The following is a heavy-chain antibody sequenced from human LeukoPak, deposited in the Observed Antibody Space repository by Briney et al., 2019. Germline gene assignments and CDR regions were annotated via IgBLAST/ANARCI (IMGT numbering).Heavy chain of an antibody. CDR1: GFSVSSSW. D-gene: IGHD6-19*01. J-gene: IGHJ4*02. CDR2: ISSDGSNT. CDR3: SRDRGGSGPTTTDY. Sequence: GGSLSLSCAASGFSVSSSWMHWVRHAPGKGLVWFSRISSDGSNTIYADSAKGRFTISRDNAENTLYLQMSRLRAEDSALYYFSRDRGGSGPTTTDYWGQGTLVTVSS. V-gene: IGHV3-74*01.